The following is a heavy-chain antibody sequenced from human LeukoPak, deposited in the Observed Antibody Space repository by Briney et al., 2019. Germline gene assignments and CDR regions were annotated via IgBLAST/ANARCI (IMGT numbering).Heavy chain of an antibody. Sequence: GGSERLSCAASGFTFSSYDMHWVRQATGKGLEWVSAIDTAGNTFYPGSVKGRFTISRENAKNSLYLQMNNVRAGDTAVYYCARTSKVTSVMDNWGQGTMVTVSS. V-gene: IGHV3-13*04. CDR3: ARTSKVTSVMDN. D-gene: IGHD3-16*01. CDR2: IDTAGNT. CDR1: GFTFSSYD. J-gene: IGHJ3*01.